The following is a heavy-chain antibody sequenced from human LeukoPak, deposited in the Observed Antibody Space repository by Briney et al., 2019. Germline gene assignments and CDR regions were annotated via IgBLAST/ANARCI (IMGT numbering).Heavy chain of an antibody. CDR1: GYTFTSYY. D-gene: IGHD2-21*01. J-gene: IGHJ4*02. Sequence: RASVTVSFKASGYTFTSYYMHWVRQAPGQGLEGMGIINPSGGSTSYAQKFQGRVTMTRDTSTSTVYMELSSLRSEDTAVYYCARDRDCGGDCWGQGTLATVSS. CDR3: ARDRDCGGDC. CDR2: INPSGGST. V-gene: IGHV1-46*01.